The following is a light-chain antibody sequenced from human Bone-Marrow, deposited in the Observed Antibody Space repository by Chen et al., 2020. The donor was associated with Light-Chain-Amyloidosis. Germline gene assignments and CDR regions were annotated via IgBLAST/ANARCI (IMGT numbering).Light chain of an antibody. CDR3: QSYQGSSQGV. V-gene: IGLV6-57*01. CDR2: EDD. CDR1: SGSIATNY. J-gene: IGLJ3*02. Sequence: NFMLTPPPPVSESPGKTVILSCTRSSGSIATNYVQWYQQRPGSSPTTVIYEDDQRPSGVPDRFSGSIDRSSNSASLTISGLKTEDEADYYCQSYQGSSQGVFGGGTKLTVL.